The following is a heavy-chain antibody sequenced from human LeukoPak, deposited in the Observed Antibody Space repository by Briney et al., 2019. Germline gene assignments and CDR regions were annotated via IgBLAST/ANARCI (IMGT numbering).Heavy chain of an antibody. CDR1: GGSISTYY. J-gene: IGHJ4*02. Sequence: SETLSLTCTVSGGSISTYYWTWIRQPPGKGLEYIAYIYYTGSTDYNPSLKSRVSISVDTSKNQFSLELNSVTDADTAVYYCARGRYSGGWYDYWGQGTLVTVSS. CDR2: IYYTGST. V-gene: IGHV4-59*01. CDR3: ARGRYSGGWYDY. D-gene: IGHD6-19*01.